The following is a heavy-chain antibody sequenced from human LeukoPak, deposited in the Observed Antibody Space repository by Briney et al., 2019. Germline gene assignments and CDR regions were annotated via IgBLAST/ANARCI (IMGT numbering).Heavy chain of an antibody. Sequence: GASVKVSCKASGYTFTGYYMHWVRQAPGQGLEWMGRINPNSGGTNYAQKFQGRVTMTRDTSISTAYMELSRLRSDGTAVYYCARDREELDRGVQNAFDIWGQGTMVTVSS. D-gene: IGHD3-10*01. CDR2: INPNSGGT. CDR3: ARDREELDRGVQNAFDI. V-gene: IGHV1-2*06. J-gene: IGHJ3*02. CDR1: GYTFTGYY.